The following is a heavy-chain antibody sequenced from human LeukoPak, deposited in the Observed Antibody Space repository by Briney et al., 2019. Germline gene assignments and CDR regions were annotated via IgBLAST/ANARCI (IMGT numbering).Heavy chain of an antibody. CDR3: ARDGISTDDY. J-gene: IGHJ4*02. CDR2: ISCGEDHP. CDR1: GYTFSNFG. Sequence: GASVKVSCKASGYTFSNFGINWVRQAPGQGLEWIAWISCGEDHPNYGQKFQGRFTVTTDSSTSTAYMELRNLRSDDTAVYYCARDGISTDDYWGQGTLVTVSS. D-gene: IGHD2-2*01. V-gene: IGHV1-18*01.